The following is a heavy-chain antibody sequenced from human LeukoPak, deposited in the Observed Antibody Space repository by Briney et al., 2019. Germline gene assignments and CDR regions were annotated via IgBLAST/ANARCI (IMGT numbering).Heavy chain of an antibody. Sequence: SETLSLTCAVYGGSFSGYYWSWIRQPPGKGLEWIGEINHSGSTNYNPSLKSRVTISVDTSKNQFSLKLSSVTAADTAVYYCARRYGGSYLFIGAFDIWGQGTMVTVSS. CDR2: INHSGST. V-gene: IGHV4-34*01. D-gene: IGHD1-26*01. CDR3: ARRYGGSYLFIGAFDI. CDR1: GGSFSGYY. J-gene: IGHJ3*02.